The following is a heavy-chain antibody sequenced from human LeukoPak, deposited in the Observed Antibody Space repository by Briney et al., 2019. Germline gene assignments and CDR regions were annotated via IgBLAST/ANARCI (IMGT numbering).Heavy chain of an antibody. CDR3: AAYRQVLLPFES. J-gene: IGHJ4*02. V-gene: IGHV3-30*03. D-gene: IGHD5-18*01. CDR1: GFTFTSYG. Sequence: GRSLTLSCAASGFTFTSYGMHWVRHAPGKGLEWAAVISYLGSNKNYPASVKGRFTISRDKSKNTLYLQMNSLRAEDTAMYYCAAYRQVLLPFESWGQGTLVTVSS. CDR2: ISYLGSNK.